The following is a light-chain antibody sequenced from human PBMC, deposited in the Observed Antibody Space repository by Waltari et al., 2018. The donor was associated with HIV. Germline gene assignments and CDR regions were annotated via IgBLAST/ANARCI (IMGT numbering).Light chain of an antibody. Sequence: VLITPSSLSLTVQVGQSASISCESILRLVFKDGDTYLFWFQQKAGQSPRRLIDKVSHRDSAVPARFSASGSATDFTLKISSVEAEDVAIYFCMQVRFWPHTFGQGTKLEIK. V-gene: IGKV2-30*01. J-gene: IGKJ2*01. CDR2: KVS. CDR1: LRLVFKDGDTY. CDR3: MQVRFWPHT.